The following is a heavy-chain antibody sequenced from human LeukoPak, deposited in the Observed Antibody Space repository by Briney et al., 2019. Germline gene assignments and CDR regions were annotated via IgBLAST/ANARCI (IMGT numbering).Heavy chain of an antibody. CDR2: ISSSSNYI. CDR1: GFTFSSYS. J-gene: IGHJ5*02. Sequence: PGGSLRLSCAASGFTFSSYSMNWVRQAPGKGLEWVSSISSSSNYIYYADSVKGRFTISRDNAKNSLYLQMNSLRAEDTAVCYCARDPSSGWYLKGWFDPWGQGTLVTVSS. CDR3: ARDPSSGWYLKGWFDP. V-gene: IGHV3-21*01. D-gene: IGHD6-19*01.